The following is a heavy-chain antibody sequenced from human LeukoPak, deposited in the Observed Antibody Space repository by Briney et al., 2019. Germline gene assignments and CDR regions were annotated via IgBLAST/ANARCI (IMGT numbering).Heavy chain of an antibody. V-gene: IGHV3-48*03. J-gene: IGHJ1*01. CDR3: ARALDLQH. Sequence: GGSLRLSCAASGFTSSSYEMNWVRQAPGKGLEWVSYMSSSGTKIYYADSVKGRFTISRDNAKNSLYLQMNSLRVEDTGVYYCARALDLQHWGQGTLVTVSS. CDR2: MSSSGTKI. CDR1: GFTSSSYE.